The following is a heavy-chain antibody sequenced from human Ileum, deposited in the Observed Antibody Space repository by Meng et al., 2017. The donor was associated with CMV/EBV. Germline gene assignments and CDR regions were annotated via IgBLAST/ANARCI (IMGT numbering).Heavy chain of an antibody. CDR1: GFTFSNYR. D-gene: IGHD2-21*01. CDR3: AKDNRGGVY. CDR2: VSSDDSTI. J-gene: IGHJ4*02. V-gene: IGHV3-11*04. Sequence: GGSLRLSCKTSGFTFSNYRMSWIRQAPGKGLEWVSYVSSDDSTIFYADSVKGRFTISRDNSKNTLYVQMNSLRAEDTAVYYCAKDNRGGVYWGQGTLVTVSS.